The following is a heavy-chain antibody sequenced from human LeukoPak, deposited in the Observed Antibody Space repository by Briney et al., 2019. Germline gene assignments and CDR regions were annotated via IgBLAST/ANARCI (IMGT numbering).Heavy chain of an antibody. D-gene: IGHD6-6*01. CDR1: GGSISSYY. Sequence: SETLSLTCTVSGGSISSYYWSWIRQPPGKGLEWIGYIYYSGSTNYNPSLKSRLTISVDTSKNQFSLKLSSVTAADTAVYCCARHEYSSSFWFDPWGQGTLVTVSS. CDR3: ARHEYSSSFWFDP. V-gene: IGHV4-59*08. J-gene: IGHJ5*02. CDR2: IYYSGST.